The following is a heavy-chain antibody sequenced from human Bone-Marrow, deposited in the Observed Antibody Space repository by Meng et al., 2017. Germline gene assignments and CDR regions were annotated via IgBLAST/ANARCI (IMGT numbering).Heavy chain of an antibody. CDR2: INPSGGST. Sequence: ASVQVSCRASGYTFTSYYMHWLRQAPGQRREWMGIINPSGGSTSYGKKFQGRVTMTRDTSTSTVYMELSSLRSDDTAVYYCARGDGVFYSDSSGYYSKTPRHAFDIWGQGTMVTVSS. CDR1: GYTFTSYY. D-gene: IGHD3-22*01. CDR3: ARGDGVFYSDSSGYYSKTPRHAFDI. J-gene: IGHJ3*02. V-gene: IGHV1-46*01.